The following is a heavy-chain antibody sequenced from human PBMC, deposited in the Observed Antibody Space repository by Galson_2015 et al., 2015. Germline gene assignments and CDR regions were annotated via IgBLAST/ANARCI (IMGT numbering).Heavy chain of an antibody. Sequence: PALVKPTQTLTLTCTFSGFALITNGMRVSWIRQPPGKALEWLARIDGDDDKLYGTSLKTRLTISKDTSKNQVVLRMTNMDPVDTATYHCARSYVAVAGADDGFDIWGQGTMVTVSS. CDR3: ARSYVAVAGADDGFDI. CDR2: IDGDDDK. V-gene: IGHV2-70*04. CDR1: GFALITNGMR. J-gene: IGHJ3*02. D-gene: IGHD6-19*01.